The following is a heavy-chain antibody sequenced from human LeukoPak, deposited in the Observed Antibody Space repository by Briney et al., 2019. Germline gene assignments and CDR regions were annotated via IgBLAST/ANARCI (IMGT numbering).Heavy chain of an antibody. CDR1: GYTLTELS. D-gene: IGHD6-13*01. J-gene: IGHJ5*02. Sequence: ASVKVSCKVSGYTLTELSMHWVRQAPGKGLEWMGGFDPEDGETIYAQKFQGRVTMTEDTSTDTACMELSSLRSEDTAVYYYATGVKSAAAGNWFDPWGQGTLVTVSS. V-gene: IGHV1-24*01. CDR3: ATGVKSAAAGNWFDP. CDR2: FDPEDGET.